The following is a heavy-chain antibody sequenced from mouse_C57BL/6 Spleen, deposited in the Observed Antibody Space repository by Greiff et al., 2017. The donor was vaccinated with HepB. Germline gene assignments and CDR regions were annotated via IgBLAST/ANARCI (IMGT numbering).Heavy chain of an antibody. D-gene: IGHD1-1*01. V-gene: IGHV1-42*01. CDR2: INPSTGGT. J-gene: IGHJ2*01. CDR3: ARYRSSPYYFDV. Sequence: EVKLQESGPELVKPGASVKISCKASGYSFTGYYMNWVKQSPEKSLEWIGEINPSTGGTTYNQKFKAKATLTVDKSSSTAYMQLKGLTSEDSAVYYGARYRSSPYYFDVWGQGTTLTVSS. CDR1: GYSFTGYY.